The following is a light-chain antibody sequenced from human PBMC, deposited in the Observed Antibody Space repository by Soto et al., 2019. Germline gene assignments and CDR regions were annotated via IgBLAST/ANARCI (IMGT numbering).Light chain of an antibody. CDR1: QSISSR. Sequence: DIQMTQSPSTLSASVGDRVTLSCRASQSISSRLAWYQQKPGKAPKLLIYDASSLESGVPSRFSGSGSGTEFTLTISNLQPDDFATYYCQQSNTYSWTFGQGTKVDIK. CDR2: DAS. CDR3: QQSNTYSWT. J-gene: IGKJ1*01. V-gene: IGKV1-5*01.